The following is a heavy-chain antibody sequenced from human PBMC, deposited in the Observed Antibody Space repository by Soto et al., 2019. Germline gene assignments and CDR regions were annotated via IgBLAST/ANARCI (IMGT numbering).Heavy chain of an antibody. V-gene: IGHV1-69*05. CDR3: ARGSSGWYDWFDP. CDR1: GGTFSSYA. D-gene: IGHD6-19*01. Sequence: QVQLVQSGAEVKKPGSSVKVSCKASGGTFSSYAISWVRQAPGQGLEWMGGIIPIFGTANYAQKFQGRVRXTXDXXTSTAYMALSSLRSEDTAVYYCARGSSGWYDWFDPWGQGTLVTVSS. J-gene: IGHJ5*02. CDR2: IIPIFGTA.